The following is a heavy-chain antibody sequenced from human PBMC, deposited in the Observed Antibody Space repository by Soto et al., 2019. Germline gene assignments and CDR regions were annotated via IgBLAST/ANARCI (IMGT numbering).Heavy chain of an antibody. CDR3: ARDRAGYSSSWYWFDP. D-gene: IGHD6-13*01. V-gene: IGHV1-69*08. J-gene: IGHJ5*02. Sequence: QVQLVQSGAEVKKPGSSVKVSCKASGGTFSSYTISWVRQAPGQGLEWMGRIIPILGIANYAQKFQGRVTITADKSTSTAYMELSSLRSEDTAVYYCARDRAGYSSSWYWFDPWGQGTLVTVSS. CDR1: GGTFSSYT. CDR2: IIPILGIA.